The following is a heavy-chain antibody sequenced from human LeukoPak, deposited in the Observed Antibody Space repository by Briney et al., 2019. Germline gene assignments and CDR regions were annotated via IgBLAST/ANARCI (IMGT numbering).Heavy chain of an antibody. D-gene: IGHD1-26*01. CDR1: GGSISSYY. CDR3: ARERIRGDYFDY. Sequence: SETLSLTCTVSGGSISSYYWSWIRQPAGKGLEWIGRIYTSGSTNYNPSLKSRVTISVDTSKNQFSLKLSSVTAADTAVYYCARERIRGDYFDYWGQGTLVTVSS. V-gene: IGHV4-4*07. J-gene: IGHJ4*02. CDR2: IYTSGST.